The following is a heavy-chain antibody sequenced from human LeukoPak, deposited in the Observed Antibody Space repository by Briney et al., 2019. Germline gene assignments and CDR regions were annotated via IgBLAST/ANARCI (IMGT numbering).Heavy chain of an antibody. CDR1: GFTFSSYA. D-gene: IGHD2-2*01. Sequence: SGGSLRLSCAASGFTFSSYAMSWVRQAPGKGLEWVSAISGSGGSTYYADSVKGRFTISRDNSKNTLYLQMNSLRAKDTAVYYCAKAPGYCSSTSCSDWFDPWGQGTLVTVSS. CDR2: ISGSGGST. CDR3: AKAPGYCSSTSCSDWFDP. J-gene: IGHJ5*02. V-gene: IGHV3-23*01.